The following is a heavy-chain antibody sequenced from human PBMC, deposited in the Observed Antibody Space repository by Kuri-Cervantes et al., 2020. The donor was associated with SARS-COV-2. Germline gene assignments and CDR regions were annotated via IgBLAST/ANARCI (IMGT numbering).Heavy chain of an antibody. J-gene: IGHJ4*02. CDR3: ARESRTIAAAGTEDY. D-gene: IGHD6-13*01. V-gene: IGHV1-2*02. Sequence: ASVKVSCKVSGYTLTELSMHWVRQAPGQGLEWMGWINPNSGDTNYAQKFQGRVTMTRDTSISTAYMELSRLRSDDTAVYYCARESRTIAAAGTEDYWGQGTLVTVSS. CDR1: GYTLTELS. CDR2: INPNSGDT.